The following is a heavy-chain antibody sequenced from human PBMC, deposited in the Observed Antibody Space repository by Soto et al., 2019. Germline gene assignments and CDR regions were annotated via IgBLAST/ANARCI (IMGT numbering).Heavy chain of an antibody. CDR1: GFTFSTYI. V-gene: IGHV3-48*02. J-gene: IGHJ6*02. Sequence: EVQLVESGGGLVHPGGARRLSCAAPGFTFSTYIVNWLRQAPWKGLEWVSYISSSSSPIDYADSVKGRFTISRDNAKNSVYLQMNRLRDEDTAVYYGARDGGGEGSGSTDYYYYGMDVWGRGTPVTVSS. CDR2: ISSSSSPI. CDR3: ARDGGGEGSGSTDYYYYGMDV. D-gene: IGHD3-3*01.